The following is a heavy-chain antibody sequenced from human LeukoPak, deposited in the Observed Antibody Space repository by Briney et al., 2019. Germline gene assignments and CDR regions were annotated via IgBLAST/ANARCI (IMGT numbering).Heavy chain of an antibody. CDR2: IIPIFGTA. Sequence: SVKVSCKASGGTFSSYAISWVRQAPGQGLEWMGGIIPIFGTANYAQKFQGRVTITADESTSTAYMELSSLGSEDTAVYHCARESRRRETTVVTPNYFDYWGQGALVTVSS. CDR1: GGTFSSYA. D-gene: IGHD4-23*01. V-gene: IGHV1-69*13. CDR3: ARESRRRETTVVTPNYFDY. J-gene: IGHJ4*02.